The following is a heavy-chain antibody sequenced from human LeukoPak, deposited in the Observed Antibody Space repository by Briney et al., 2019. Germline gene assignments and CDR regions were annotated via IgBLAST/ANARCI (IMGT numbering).Heavy chain of an antibody. CDR3: ARKDYDSSGYFDLDY. Sequence: PGGSLRLSCAVSGFTLNKYWMHWVRQAPGKGLVWVSRINSEGTTTNYADSVKGRFTISRDNAKNTLCLQMNSLTPEDTAVYYCARKDYDSSGYFDLDYWGHGTLVTVSS. CDR2: INSEGTTT. CDR1: GFTLNKYW. D-gene: IGHD3-22*01. V-gene: IGHV3-74*01. J-gene: IGHJ4*01.